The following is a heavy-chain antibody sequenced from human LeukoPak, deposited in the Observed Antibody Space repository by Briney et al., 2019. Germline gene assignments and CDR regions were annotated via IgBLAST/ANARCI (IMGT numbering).Heavy chain of an antibody. Sequence: PSETLSLTCTVSGGSISSYYWGWIRQPPGKGLEWIGNIYYSGRTYYNSSLKSRVTISVDTSKNQFSLKLNSVTAADTAVYYCASWGATHHYFDYWGQGTLVTVSS. CDR3: ASWGATHHYFDY. J-gene: IGHJ4*02. CDR2: IYYSGRT. D-gene: IGHD1-26*01. V-gene: IGHV4-39*01. CDR1: GGSISSYY.